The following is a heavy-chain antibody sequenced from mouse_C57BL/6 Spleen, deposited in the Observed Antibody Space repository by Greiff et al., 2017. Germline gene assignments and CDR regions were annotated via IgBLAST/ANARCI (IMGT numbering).Heavy chain of an antibody. Sequence: VQLQQSGAELARPGASVKMSCKASGYTFTSYTMHWVKQRPGQGLEWIGYINPSSGYTKYNQKFKDKATLTADKSSSTAYMQLSSLTSEDSAVYYCARIYDYDAMDYWGQGTSVTVSS. CDR1: GYTFTSYT. CDR2: INPSSGYT. D-gene: IGHD2-3*01. CDR3: ARIYDYDAMDY. J-gene: IGHJ4*01. V-gene: IGHV1-4*01.